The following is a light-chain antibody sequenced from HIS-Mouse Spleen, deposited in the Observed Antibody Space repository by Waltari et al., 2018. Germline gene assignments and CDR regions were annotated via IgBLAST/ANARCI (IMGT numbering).Light chain of an antibody. CDR2: DVS. CDR3: SSYTSSSTLDVV. CDR1: RSDVGGYNY. Sequence: QSALTQPASVSGSPGQSLTISCTGTRSDVGGYNYVSWYQQHPGKAPKLIIYDVSNRPSGVSNRFSGSKSGNTASLTISGLQAEDEADYYCSSYTSSSTLDVVFGGGTKLTVL. V-gene: IGLV2-14*03. J-gene: IGLJ2*01.